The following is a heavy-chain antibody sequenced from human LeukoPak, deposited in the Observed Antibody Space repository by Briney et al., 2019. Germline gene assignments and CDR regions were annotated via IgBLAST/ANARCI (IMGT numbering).Heavy chain of an antibody. J-gene: IGHJ4*02. CDR1: GFTFSTYG. V-gene: IGHV3-30*18. D-gene: IGHD2-21*01. CDR3: AKEFNRGLPDY. Sequence: PGRSLRLSCAASGFTFSTYGMHWVRQAPGKGLEWVAVKSYDGSNEYYADSVKGRFTISRDNSKNTLYLQMSSLRAEDTAVYYCAKEFNRGLPDYWGQGTLVTVPS. CDR2: KSYDGSNE.